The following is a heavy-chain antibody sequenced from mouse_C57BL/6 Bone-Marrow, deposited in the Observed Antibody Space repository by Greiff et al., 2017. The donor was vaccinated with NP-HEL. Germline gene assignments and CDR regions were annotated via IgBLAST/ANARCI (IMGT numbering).Heavy chain of an antibody. CDR2: IHPNSGST. Sequence: QVQLQQSGAELVKPGASVKLSCKASGYTFTSYWMHWVKQRPGQGLEWIGMIHPNSGSTNYNEKFKSKATLTVDKSSSTAYMQLSSLTSEDSAVYYCARYGNYEGDYFDDWGQGTTLTVAS. J-gene: IGHJ2*01. CDR1: GYTFTSYW. V-gene: IGHV1-64*01. CDR3: ARYGNYEGDYFDD. D-gene: IGHD2-1*01.